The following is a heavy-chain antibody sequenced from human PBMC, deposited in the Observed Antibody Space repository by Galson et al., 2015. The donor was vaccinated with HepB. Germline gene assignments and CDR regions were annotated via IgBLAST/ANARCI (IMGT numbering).Heavy chain of an antibody. J-gene: IGHJ4*02. CDR3: AKDPHDYGDYGYFDY. D-gene: IGHD4-17*01. V-gene: IGHV3-23*01. Sequence: RLSCAASGFTFSSYAMSWVRQAPGKGLEWVSAISGSGGSTYYADSVKGRFTISRDNSKNTLYLQMNSLRAEDTAVYYCAKDPHDYGDYGYFDYWGQGTLVTVSS. CDR2: ISGSGGST. CDR1: GFTFSSYA.